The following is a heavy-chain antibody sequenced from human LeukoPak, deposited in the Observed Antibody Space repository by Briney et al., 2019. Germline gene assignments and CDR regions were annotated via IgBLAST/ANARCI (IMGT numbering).Heavy chain of an antibody. Sequence: SETLSLTCTVSGDSISRGCYWVWIRQPPGKGLEWIGYIHSSGNTYYNPSLQNRLIISRDTNEEPLSLTLTSVTAADTAVYFCASGYGSGWLDSWGQGTQVTVSS. CDR2: IHSSGNT. V-gene: IGHV4-31*03. CDR1: GDSISRGCY. D-gene: IGHD5-18*01. CDR3: ASGYGSGWLDS. J-gene: IGHJ5*01.